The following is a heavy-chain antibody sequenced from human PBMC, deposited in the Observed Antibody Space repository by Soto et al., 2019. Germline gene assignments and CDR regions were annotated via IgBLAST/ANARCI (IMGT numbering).Heavy chain of an antibody. Sequence: QVQLVQSGAEVKKPGSSVKVSCTASGGTFTNYSFHWLRQAPGQGLEWLGGIVPLFGTTNYAQKFRGRVSITTNASSNTAYTDFVSLRSDSTAIKYCARSQDYRSGSYYCFDPWGQGTLVTVSS. V-gene: IGHV1-69*01. J-gene: IGHJ5*02. CDR3: ARSQDYRSGSYYCFDP. D-gene: IGHD4-4*01. CDR2: IVPLFGTT. CDR1: GGTFTNYS.